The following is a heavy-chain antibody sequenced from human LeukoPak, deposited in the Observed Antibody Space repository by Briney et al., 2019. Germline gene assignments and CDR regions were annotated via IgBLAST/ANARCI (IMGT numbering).Heavy chain of an antibody. D-gene: IGHD3-10*01. J-gene: IGHJ4*02. V-gene: IGHV4-39*07. Sequence: SETLSLTCTVSGGSISSSSYYWGWIRQPPGKGLEWIGSIYYSGSTYYNPSLKSRVTISVDTSKNQFSLKLSSVTAADTAVYYCARDRNYYGSEYFDYWGQGTLVTVSS. CDR3: ARDRNYYGSEYFDY. CDR2: IYYSGST. CDR1: GGSISSSSYY.